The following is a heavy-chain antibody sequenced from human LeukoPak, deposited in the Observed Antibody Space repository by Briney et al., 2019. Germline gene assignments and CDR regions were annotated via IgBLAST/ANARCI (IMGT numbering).Heavy chain of an antibody. Sequence: SQTLSLTCAVSGGSISSGGYSWSWIRQPPGKGLEWIGYIYHSGSTYYNPSLKSRVTISVDTSKNQFSLKLSSVTAADTAVYYCAGYCSGGSCYSKEDYWGQGTLVTVSS. CDR1: GGSISSGGYS. CDR3: AGYCSGGSCYSKEDY. D-gene: IGHD2-15*01. CDR2: IYHSGST. J-gene: IGHJ4*02. V-gene: IGHV4-30-2*05.